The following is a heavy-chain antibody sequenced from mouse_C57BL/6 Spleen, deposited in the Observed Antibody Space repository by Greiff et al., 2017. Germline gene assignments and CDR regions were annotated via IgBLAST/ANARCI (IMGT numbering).Heavy chain of an antibody. CDR1: GYTFTDYY. Sequence: VQLKQSGPELVKPGASVKISCKASGYTFTDYYMNWVKQSHGKSLEWIGDINPNNGGTSYNQKFKGKATLTVDKSSSTAYMELRSLTSEDSAVYYCARPTGTMWYFDVWGTGTTVTVSS. CDR2: INPNNGGT. CDR3: ARPTGTMWYFDV. V-gene: IGHV1-26*01. D-gene: IGHD4-1*02. J-gene: IGHJ1*03.